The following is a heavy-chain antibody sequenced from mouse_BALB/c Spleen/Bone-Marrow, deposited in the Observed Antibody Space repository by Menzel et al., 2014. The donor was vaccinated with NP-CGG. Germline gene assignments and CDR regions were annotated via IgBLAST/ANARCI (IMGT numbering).Heavy chain of an antibody. Sequence: VQLKESGPDLVKPSQSLSLTCTVAGYSITSGYGWHWIRQFPGNKLEWMGYIHYSGSTNYNPSLQSRISITRDTSKNQFFLPLNSVTTEDTAPYYFGRETTVVADFEYWGQGTTLTVSS. V-gene: IGHV3-1*02. J-gene: IGHJ2*01. D-gene: IGHD1-1*01. CDR3: GRETTVVADFEY. CDR1: GYSITSGYG. CDR2: IHYSGST.